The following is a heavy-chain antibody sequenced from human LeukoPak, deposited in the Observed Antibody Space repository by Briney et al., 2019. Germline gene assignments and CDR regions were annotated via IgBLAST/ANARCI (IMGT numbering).Heavy chain of an antibody. V-gene: IGHV3-64*01. CDR1: GFTSSSYA. D-gene: IGHD6-19*01. CDR2: ISSNGGST. Sequence: GGSLRLSCAASGFTSSSYAMHWVRQAPGKGLEYVSAISSNGGSTYYANSVKGRFTISRDNSKNTLYLQMGSLRAEDMAVYYCARITSSGWYHGVDYWGQGTLVTVSS. J-gene: IGHJ4*02. CDR3: ARITSSGWYHGVDY.